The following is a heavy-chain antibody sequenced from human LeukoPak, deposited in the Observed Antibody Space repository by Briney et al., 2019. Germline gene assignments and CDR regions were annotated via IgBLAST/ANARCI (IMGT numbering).Heavy chain of an antibody. Sequence: GESLKISCKGSGYRFTSYWIGWVRQMPGKGLEWMGIIYPADSDTRYSPSFQGQVTISADKSISTAYLQWSSLKTSDTAMYCASVPYCGSECEPNWFDSWGQGTLVTVSS. V-gene: IGHV5-51*01. CDR3: ASVPYCGSECEPNWFDS. CDR2: IYPADSDT. D-gene: IGHD2-21*01. CDR1: GYRFTSYW. J-gene: IGHJ5*01.